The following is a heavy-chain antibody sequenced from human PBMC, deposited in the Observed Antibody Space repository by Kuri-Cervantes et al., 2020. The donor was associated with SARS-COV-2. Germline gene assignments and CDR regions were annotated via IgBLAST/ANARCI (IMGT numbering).Heavy chain of an antibody. Sequence: SETLSLTCSVSGGSLPSDNYYWGWIRQSPGKGLEWIGSIFSNGSPYYNPSPKSRVTISVDTSKNQCSLKLISVTAADTGVYYCARRLRGTTVTNGKLTNFLDLWGQGTMVPSPQ. CDR2: IFSNGSP. J-gene: IGHJ3*01. V-gene: IGHV4-39*01. CDR3: ARRLRGTTVTNGKLTNFLDL. CDR1: GGSLPSDNYY. D-gene: IGHD4-17*01.